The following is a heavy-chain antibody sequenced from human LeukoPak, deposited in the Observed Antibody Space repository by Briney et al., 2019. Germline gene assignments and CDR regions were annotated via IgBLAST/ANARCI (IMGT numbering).Heavy chain of an antibody. CDR2: IIPILGIA. CDR3: SIVGATYYFDY. V-gene: IGHV1-69*04. CDR1: GYTFTGYY. Sequence: GASVKVSCKASGYTFTGYYMHWVRQAPGQGLEWMGRIIPILGIANYAQKFQGRVTITADKSTSTAYMELSSLRSEDTAVYYCSIVGATYYFDYWGQGTLVTVSS. J-gene: IGHJ4*02. D-gene: IGHD1-26*01.